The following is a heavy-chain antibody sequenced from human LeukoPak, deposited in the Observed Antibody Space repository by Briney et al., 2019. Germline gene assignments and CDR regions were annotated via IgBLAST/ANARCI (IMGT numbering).Heavy chain of an antibody. CDR3: ARDRRTMVVPPMDY. CDR2: INPNSGGT. V-gene: IGHV1-2*06. Sequence: ASVKVSCKASGYTFTGYYMHWVRQAPGQGLEWMGRINPNSGGTNYAQKFQGRVTMTRDTSISTAYMELSRLRSDDTAVYYCARDRRTMVVPPMDYWARGPRVTVSS. J-gene: IGHJ4*02. D-gene: IGHD4-23*01. CDR1: GYTFTGYY.